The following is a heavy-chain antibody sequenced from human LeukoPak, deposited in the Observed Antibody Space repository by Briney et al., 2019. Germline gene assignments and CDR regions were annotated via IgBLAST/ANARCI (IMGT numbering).Heavy chain of an antibody. V-gene: IGHV1-24*01. J-gene: IGHJ4*02. D-gene: IGHD2-2*01. CDR2: VDPEDGET. CDR3: AREGPWDIVVVPAATRYYFDY. CDR1: GHTLTEIS. Sequence: ASVKVSCKVSGHTLTEISMHWVRQAPGKGFEWMGGVDPEDGETIYAQKFQGRVTMTRDTSISTAYMELSRLRSDDTAVYYCAREGPWDIVVVPAATRYYFDYWGQGTLVTVSS.